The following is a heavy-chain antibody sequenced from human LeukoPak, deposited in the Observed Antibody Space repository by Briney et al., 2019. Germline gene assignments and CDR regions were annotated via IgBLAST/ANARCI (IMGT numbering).Heavy chain of an antibody. V-gene: IGHV4-30-2*01. CDR3: ARDPNCSGGSCGFDP. CDR1: GGSISSGGYS. CDR2: IYHSGST. Sequence: SQTLSLTCAVSGGSISSGGYSWSWIRQPPGKGLEWIGYIYHSGSTHYNPSLKSRVTISVDRSKNQFSLKLSSVTAADTAVYYCARDPNCSGGSCGFDPWGQGTLVTVSS. J-gene: IGHJ5*02. D-gene: IGHD2-15*01.